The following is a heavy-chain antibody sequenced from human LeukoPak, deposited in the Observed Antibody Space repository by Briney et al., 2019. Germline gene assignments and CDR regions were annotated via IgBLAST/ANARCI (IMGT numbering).Heavy chain of an antibody. Sequence: PGGSLRLSCAASGFTFSSFGMHWVRQAPGKGLEWVAFIRYDGSNKYYADPVEGRFTISRDNSKNTLYLQMNSLRAEDTAVYYCAKGRYFDDSWFDPWGQGTLVTVSS. CDR2: IRYDGSNK. D-gene: IGHD3-9*01. V-gene: IGHV3-30*02. CDR1: GFTFSSFG. J-gene: IGHJ5*02. CDR3: AKGRYFDDSWFDP.